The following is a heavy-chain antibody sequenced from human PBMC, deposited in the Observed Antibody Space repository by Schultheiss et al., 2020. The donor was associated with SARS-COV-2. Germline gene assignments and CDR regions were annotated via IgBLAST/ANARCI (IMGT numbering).Heavy chain of an antibody. V-gene: IGHV1-46*01. CDR2: INPSGGST. D-gene: IGHD1-14*01. CDR3: ARDHITGYYYYYYGMDV. J-gene: IGHJ6*02. CDR1: GYTFTSYA. Sequence: ASVKVSCKASGYTFTSYAISWVRQAPGQGLEWMGIINPSGGSTSYAQKFQGRVTMTRDTSTSTVYMELSSLRSEDTAVYYCARDHITGYYYYYYGMDVWGQGTTVTVSS.